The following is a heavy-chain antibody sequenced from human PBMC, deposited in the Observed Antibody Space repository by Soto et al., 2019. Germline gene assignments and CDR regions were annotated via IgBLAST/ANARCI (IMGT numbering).Heavy chain of an antibody. CDR2: INPKSGGT. D-gene: IGHD2-8*01. V-gene: IGHV1-2*04. J-gene: IGHJ6*02. CDR1: GYSFTDDH. CDR3: ARGDSTDCSNGVCSFFYNHDMDV. Sequence: ASLKVYCKASGYSFTDDHIHWVRQAPGQGLGWLGRINPKSGGTSTAQKFQGWVTMTTDTSISTASMELTRLTSDDTAIYYCARGDSTDCSNGVCSFFYNHDMDVWGQGTTVTVSS.